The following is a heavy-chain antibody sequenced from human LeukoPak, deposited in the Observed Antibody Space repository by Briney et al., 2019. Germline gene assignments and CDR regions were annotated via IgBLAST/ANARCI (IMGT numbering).Heavy chain of an antibody. D-gene: IGHD3-10*01. J-gene: IGHJ4*02. CDR2: ISGSGGST. CDR3: AKETASDFGGAVDY. CDR1: GFIFNNYA. Sequence: GGSLRLSCAASGFIFNNYAMSWVRQAPGKGLEWVSAISGSGGSTYYADSVKGRFTISRDNSKNTLYLQINSLRAVDTAVYYCAKETASDFGGAVDYWGQGTLVTVSS. V-gene: IGHV3-23*01.